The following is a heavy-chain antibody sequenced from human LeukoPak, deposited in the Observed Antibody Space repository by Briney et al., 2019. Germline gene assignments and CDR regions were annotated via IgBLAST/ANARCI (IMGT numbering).Heavy chain of an antibody. D-gene: IGHD4-17*01. CDR2: IYSDGRT. J-gene: IGHJ3*02. CDR3: ARVPDYGDLYDAFDI. CDR1: GFTVSTNY. Sequence: GGSLRLSCAASGFTVSTNYMSWVRQAPGKELEWVSVIYSDGRTYYADSVKGRFTISRDNSKNTLYLQMNSLRAEDTAVYYCARVPDYGDLYDAFDIWGQGTMVTVSS. V-gene: IGHV3-53*01.